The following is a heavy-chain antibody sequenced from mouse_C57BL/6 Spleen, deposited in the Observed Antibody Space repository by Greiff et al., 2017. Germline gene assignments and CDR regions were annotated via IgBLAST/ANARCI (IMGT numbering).Heavy chain of an antibody. V-gene: IGHV1-81*01. Sequence: QVQLKQSGAELARPGASVKLSCKASGYTFTSYGISWVKQRTGQGLEWIGEIYPRSGNTYYNEKFNGKATLTADKSSSTAYMELRSLTSEYSAVYFCARRITTVVSPMDYWGQGTSVTVSS. CDR3: ARRITTVVSPMDY. CDR2: IYPRSGNT. CDR1: GYTFTSYG. D-gene: IGHD1-1*01. J-gene: IGHJ4*01.